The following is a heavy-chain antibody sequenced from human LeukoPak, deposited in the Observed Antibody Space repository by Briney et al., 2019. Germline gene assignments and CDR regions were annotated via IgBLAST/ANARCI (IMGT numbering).Heavy chain of an antibody. Sequence: ASVKVSCKASGYTFTGYYMHWVRQAPGQGLEWMGWFNPNSGGTNYAQKFQGRVTMTRDTSISTVYMQLSRLKSDDTAVYYCARDTTSGDPYYFDYWGQGALVTVSS. J-gene: IGHJ4*02. CDR1: GYTFTGYY. D-gene: IGHD3-16*01. CDR3: ARDTTSGDPYYFDY. V-gene: IGHV1-2*02. CDR2: FNPNSGGT.